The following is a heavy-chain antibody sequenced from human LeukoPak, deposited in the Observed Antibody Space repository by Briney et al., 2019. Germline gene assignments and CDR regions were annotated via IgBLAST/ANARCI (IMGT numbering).Heavy chain of an antibody. CDR1: GVSITSSNYH. V-gene: IGHV4-39*07. CDR2: IYYSGST. CDR3: ARVYYDSSGYYYYFDY. Sequence: SQTLSLTCTVSGVSITSSNYHWGWIRQSPGKGLEWIGSIYYSGSTNYNPSLKSRVTISVDTSKNQFSLKLSSVTAADTAVYYCARVYYDSSGYYYYFDYWGQGTLVTVSS. D-gene: IGHD3-22*01. J-gene: IGHJ4*02.